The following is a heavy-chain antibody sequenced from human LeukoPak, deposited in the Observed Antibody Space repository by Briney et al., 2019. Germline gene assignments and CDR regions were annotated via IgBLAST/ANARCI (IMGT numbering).Heavy chain of an antibody. V-gene: IGHV3-7*03. CDR3: ARSTDIVVVVAATPPPHFDI. J-gene: IGHJ3*02. CDR1: GFIFSSSW. D-gene: IGHD2-15*01. Sequence: PGGSLRLSCAASGFIFSSSWMTWVRQAPGLGLEWVANIRQDGNEIFYVDSVKGRFTITRDNAKNSLYLQMNSLRAEDTAVYYCARSTDIVVVVAATPPPHFDIWGQGTMVTVSS. CDR2: IRQDGNEI.